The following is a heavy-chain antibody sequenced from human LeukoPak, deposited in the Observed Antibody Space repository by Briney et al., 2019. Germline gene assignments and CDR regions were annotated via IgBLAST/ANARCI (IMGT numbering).Heavy chain of an antibody. CDR3: ARDPLKRAFDI. J-gene: IGHJ3*02. V-gene: IGHV3-21*01. CDR1: GFTFSSYS. CDR2: ISSTSSYI. Sequence: GGSLRLSCAASGFTFSSYSMNWVRQAPGKGLEWVSSISSTSSYIYYADSVKGRFTISRNNAKNSLYLQMNSLRAEDTAVYYCARDPLKRAFDIWGQGTMVTVSS.